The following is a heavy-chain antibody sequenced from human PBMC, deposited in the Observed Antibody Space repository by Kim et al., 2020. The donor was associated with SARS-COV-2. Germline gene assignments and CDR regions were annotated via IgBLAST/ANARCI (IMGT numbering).Heavy chain of an antibody. CDR2: IYYSGST. CDR3: AREMVRGPGEDYYYYYGMDV. Sequence: SETLSLTCTVSGGSISSGGYYWSWIRQHPGKGLEWIGYIYYSGSTYYNPSLKSRVTISVDTSKNQFSLKLSSVTAADTAVYYCAREMVRGPGEDYYYYYGMDVWGQGTTVTVSS. J-gene: IGHJ6*02. V-gene: IGHV4-31*03. CDR1: GGSISSGGYY. D-gene: IGHD3-10*01.